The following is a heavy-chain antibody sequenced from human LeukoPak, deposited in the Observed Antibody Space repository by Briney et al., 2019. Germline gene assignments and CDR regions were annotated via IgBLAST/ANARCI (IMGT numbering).Heavy chain of an antibody. CDR2: IYPGDSDT. Sequence: GASLKISCKGSGYSFTSYWIGWVRQMPGKGLEWMGIIYPGDSDTRYSPSFQGQVTTSADKSISTAYLQWSSLKASYTAMYYCARRQGYYDSSGYYAPAAFDIWGQGTMVTVSS. CDR1: GYSFTSYW. D-gene: IGHD3-22*01. J-gene: IGHJ3*02. V-gene: IGHV5-51*01. CDR3: ARRQGYYDSSGYYAPAAFDI.